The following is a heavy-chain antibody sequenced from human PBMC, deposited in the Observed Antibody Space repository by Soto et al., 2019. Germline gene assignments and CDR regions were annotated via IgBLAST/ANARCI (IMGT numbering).Heavy chain of an antibody. CDR1: GFTLSSYD. J-gene: IGHJ6*02. CDR3: TRKTPPTGMEV. V-gene: IGHV3-13*01. Sequence: EVQLVESGGGLVQPGGSLRLSCASSGFTLSSYDIHWVRQATGEGLAWVSGIGSGGDTHYADSVKGRFIISREDGKNSLYLQMNKLRVGHTAVYYCTRKTPPTGMEVWGQGATVTVSS. CDR2: IGSGGDT. D-gene: IGHD3-9*01.